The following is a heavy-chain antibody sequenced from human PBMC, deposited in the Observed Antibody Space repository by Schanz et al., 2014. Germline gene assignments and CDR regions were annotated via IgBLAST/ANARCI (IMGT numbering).Heavy chain of an antibody. CDR2: IRPDNGHT. J-gene: IGHJ4*02. CDR1: GYTFTDYG. V-gene: IGHV1-18*01. Sequence: QVQLVQSGAEMKKPGASVKVSCKASGYTFTDYGLSWVRQAPGQGLEWLGWIRPDNGHTTYSQKFQGRVTITRDTLASTAYMEVSSLRSEDTAVYYCARSGSSNWYFFDYWGQGTLXTVSS. D-gene: IGHD6-13*01. CDR3: ARSGSSNWYFFDY.